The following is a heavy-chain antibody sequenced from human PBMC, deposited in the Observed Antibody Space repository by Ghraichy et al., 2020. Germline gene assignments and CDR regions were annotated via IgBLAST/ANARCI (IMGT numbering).Heavy chain of an antibody. CDR2: INHSGST. D-gene: IGHD6-19*01. J-gene: IGHJ3*02. V-gene: IGHV4-34*01. Sequence: SETLFLTCAVYGGSFSGYYWSWIRQPPGKGLEWIGEINHSGSTNYNPSLKSRVTISVDTSKNQFSLKLSSVTAADTAVYYGARVRRYSSGWVFVVVDAFDIWGQGTMVTVSS. CDR3: ARVRRYSSGWVFVVVDAFDI. CDR1: GGSFSGYY.